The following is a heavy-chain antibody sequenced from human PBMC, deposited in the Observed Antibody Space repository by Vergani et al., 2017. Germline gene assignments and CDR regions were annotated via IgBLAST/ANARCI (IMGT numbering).Heavy chain of an antibody. J-gene: IGHJ3*01. V-gene: IGHV4-61*02. D-gene: IGHD3-10*01. CDR1: GGSISAGYYF. Sequence: QVQLQASGPGRVKPSQTLSLTCTMSGGSISAGYYFWSWIRQPAGKGLEWLGHISASGNASHSPSLKTRVSMSVDTSKNQFTLTVTSVTAADTAIYFFARRSGRYYNGGKVHPLRTAFDVWGHGTVVTVSS. CDR3: ARRSGRYYNGGKVHPLRTAFDV. CDR2: ISASGNA.